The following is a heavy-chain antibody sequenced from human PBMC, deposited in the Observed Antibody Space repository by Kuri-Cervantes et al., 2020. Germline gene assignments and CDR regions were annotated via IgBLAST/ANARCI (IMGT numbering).Heavy chain of an antibody. CDR3: ARGTTTTSLLWFGTPPNYYGMDV. D-gene: IGHD3-10*01. CDR2: INHSGST. Sequence: SQTLSLTCAVYGGSFSGYYWSWIRQPPGKGLEWIGEINHSGSTNYNPSLKSRVTISVGTSKNQFSLKLSSVTAADTAVYYCARGTTTTSLLWFGTPPNYYGMDVWGQGTTVTVSS. CDR1: GGSFSGYY. V-gene: IGHV4-34*01. J-gene: IGHJ6*02.